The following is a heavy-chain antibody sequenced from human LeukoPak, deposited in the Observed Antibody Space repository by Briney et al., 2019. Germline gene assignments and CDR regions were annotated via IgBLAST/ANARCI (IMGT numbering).Heavy chain of an antibody. Sequence: PGGSLRLSCAPSGFTSSSDWMSCVRQAPGKGLEWVANIKQDGSEKYYVDSVKGRFTISRDNAKNSLYLQMNSLRAEGTAVYYCARVVAAAGLSEYWGQGTLVTVSS. CDR2: IKQDGSEK. CDR3: ARVVAAAGLSEY. D-gene: IGHD6-13*01. V-gene: IGHV3-7*01. J-gene: IGHJ4*02. CDR1: GFTSSSDW.